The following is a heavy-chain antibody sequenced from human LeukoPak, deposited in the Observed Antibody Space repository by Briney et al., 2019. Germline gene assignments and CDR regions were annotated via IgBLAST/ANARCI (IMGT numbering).Heavy chain of an antibody. D-gene: IGHD3-10*01. CDR1: GFTFSSYS. Sequence: VGSLRLSCAASGFTFSSYSMNWVRQAPGKGLEWVSYISSSSSTIYYADSVKGRFTISRDNAKNSLYLQMNSLRAEDTAVYYCARGKAFDMDVWGKGTTVTVSS. CDR3: ARGKAFDMDV. CDR2: ISSSSSTI. J-gene: IGHJ6*03. V-gene: IGHV3-48*01.